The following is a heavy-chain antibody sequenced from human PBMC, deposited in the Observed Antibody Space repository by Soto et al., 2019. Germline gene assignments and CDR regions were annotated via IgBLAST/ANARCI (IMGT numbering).Heavy chain of an antibody. D-gene: IGHD2-15*01. CDR2: IIPIFGTA. Sequence: SVQVTCKASGGTFCRYAISWVRQAPGQGLAWMGGIIPIFGTANYAQKFQGRVTITADESTSTAYMELSSLRSEDTAVYYCARDTGNGGNDGLYYFDYWGQGTLVTVSS. CDR1: GGTFCRYA. J-gene: IGHJ4*02. CDR3: ARDTGNGGNDGLYYFDY. V-gene: IGHV1-69*13.